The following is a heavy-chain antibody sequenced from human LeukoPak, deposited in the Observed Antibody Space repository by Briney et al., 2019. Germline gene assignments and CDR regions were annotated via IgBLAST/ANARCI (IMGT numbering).Heavy chain of an antibody. V-gene: IGHV1-18*01. J-gene: IGHJ3*02. CDR3: ARIMSYSSAFDI. Sequence: ASVMLSCKASGYTFTSYGISWVRQAPGQGLEWMGWISAYNGNTNYAQKLQGRVTMTTDTSTSTAYMELRSLRSDDTAVYYCARIMSYSSAFDIWGQGTMVTVSS. CDR2: ISAYNGNT. D-gene: IGHD1-26*01. CDR1: GYTFTSYG.